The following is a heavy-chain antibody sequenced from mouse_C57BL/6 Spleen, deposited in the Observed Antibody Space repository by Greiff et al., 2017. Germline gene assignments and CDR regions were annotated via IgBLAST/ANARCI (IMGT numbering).Heavy chain of an antibody. V-gene: IGHV1-69*01. CDR1: GYTFTSYW. J-gene: IGHJ4*01. D-gene: IGHD3-3*01. CDR2: IDPSDSYT. CDR3: ARSGTITRIYAMGD. Sequence: QVQLQQPGAELVMPGASVKLSCKASGYTFTSYWMHWVKQRPGQGLEWIGEIDPSDSYTNYNQKFKGKSTLTVDKSSSTAYMQLSSLTSEDSAVYYCARSGTITRIYAMGDWGQGTSVTVSS.